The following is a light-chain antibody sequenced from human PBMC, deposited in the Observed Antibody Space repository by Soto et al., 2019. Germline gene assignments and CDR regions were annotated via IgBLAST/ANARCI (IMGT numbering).Light chain of an antibody. CDR1: QSLLSSSGYNY. J-gene: IGKJ2*01. CDR3: MQALQTPYT. CDR2: LGS. Sequence: DIVMTQSPLSLPVTPGEPASISCRSSQSLLSSSGYNYLDWYLQKPGQSPQLLIYLGSNRASGVPDRFSGSVSGTDFTLKISRVEAGDVGVYYCMQALQTPYTFGQGTKLEIK. V-gene: IGKV2-28*01.